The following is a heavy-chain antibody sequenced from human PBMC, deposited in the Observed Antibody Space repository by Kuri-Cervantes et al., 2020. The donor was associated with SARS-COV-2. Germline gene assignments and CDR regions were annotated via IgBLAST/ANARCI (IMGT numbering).Heavy chain of an antibody. CDR2: IIPIVGIT. CDR3: ARCLAMTNTWFGP. J-gene: IGHJ5*02. D-gene: IGHD2-8*01. Sequence: SVKVSCKASGYTFTSYDINWVRQAPGQGLEWMGGIIPIVGITNYAQKFQGRVTITADKSTSTAYMELSSLRSEDTAVYYCARCLAMTNTWFGPWGQGTLVTVSS. CDR1: GYTFTSYD. V-gene: IGHV1-69*10.